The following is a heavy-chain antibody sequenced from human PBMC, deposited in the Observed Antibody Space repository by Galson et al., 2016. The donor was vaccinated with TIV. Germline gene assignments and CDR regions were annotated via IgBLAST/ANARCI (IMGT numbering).Heavy chain of an antibody. J-gene: IGHJ6*02. CDR2: IRYDGSRR. CDR3: ARGVVAHTYDFYGMDV. V-gene: IGHV3-30*02. D-gene: IGHD2-15*01. Sequence: SLRLSCAASGFTFSSFGMHWVRQAPGKGLEWVALIRYDGSRRYYADSVKGRFTISRDDSKNTLYRQMNGLRRDDSAVYYCARGVVAHTYDFYGMDVWGQGTTVTVSS. CDR1: GFTFSSFG.